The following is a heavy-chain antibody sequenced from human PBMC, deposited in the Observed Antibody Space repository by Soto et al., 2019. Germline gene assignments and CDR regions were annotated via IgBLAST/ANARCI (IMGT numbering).Heavy chain of an antibody. D-gene: IGHD2-2*01. CDR1: GGTFSSYA. CDR3: ARAGGYCSSTSCSNWFDR. J-gene: IGHJ5*02. CDR2: IIPIFGTA. Sequence: SVKVSCKASGGTFSSYAISWVRQAPGQGLEWMGGIIPIFGTANYAQKFQGRVTITADKSTSTAYMELSSLRSEDTAVYYCARAGGYCSSTSCSNWFDRCGQGTLVTVSS. V-gene: IGHV1-69*06.